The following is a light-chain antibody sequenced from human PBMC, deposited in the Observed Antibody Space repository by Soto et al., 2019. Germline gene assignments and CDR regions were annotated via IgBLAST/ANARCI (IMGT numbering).Light chain of an antibody. CDR2: KAS. J-gene: IGKJ4*01. Sequence: DIQMTQSPSTLSASVGDRVTITCRASQSISSWLAWYQQKPGKAPKLLIYKASNLESGVPSRFSGSGSGTEFTLTIDSLQPDDFSTYYCQQYNSYSALTFGGGTKVDIK. CDR3: QQYNSYSALT. CDR1: QSISSW. V-gene: IGKV1-5*03.